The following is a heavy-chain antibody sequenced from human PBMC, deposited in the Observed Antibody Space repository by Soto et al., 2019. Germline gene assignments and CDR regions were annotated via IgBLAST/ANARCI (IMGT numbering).Heavy chain of an antibody. V-gene: IGHV1-69*13. CDR3: ARDHVLLWFGELLSVYYSSYYGMEV. CDR2: IIPVFGTA. J-gene: IGHJ6*01. D-gene: IGHD3-10*01. Sequence: SVKVAFKASGGTLSSYAIILWLDSPLQWLELMGVIIPVFGTANYAQKVQGRVTITADESTSTAYMELSSLRSEDTAVYYCARDHVLLWFGELLSVYYSSYYGMEVWGQGPTVNVS. CDR1: GGTLSSYA.